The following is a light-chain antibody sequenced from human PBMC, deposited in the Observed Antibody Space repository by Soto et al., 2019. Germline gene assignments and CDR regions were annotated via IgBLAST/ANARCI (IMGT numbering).Light chain of an antibody. J-gene: IGKJ1*01. CDR3: LQHNSYPQT. CDR1: QSVSSY. CDR2: AAS. V-gene: IGKV1-17*01. Sequence: TQSPATLSLSPGERATLSCRASQSVSSYLGWYQQKPGKAPKRLIYAASSLQSGVPSRFSGSGSGTEFTLKISSLQPEDFASYYCLQHNSYPQTFGQGTKVDIK.